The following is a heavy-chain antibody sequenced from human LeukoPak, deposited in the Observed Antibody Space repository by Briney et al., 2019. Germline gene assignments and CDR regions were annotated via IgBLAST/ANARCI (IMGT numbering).Heavy chain of an antibody. D-gene: IGHD3-22*01. CDR3: ARGRNSVYYFNVVAPYYFDY. J-gene: IGHJ4*02. CDR1: GYTFTGYY. V-gene: IGHV1-2*06. CDR2: INPNSGGT. Sequence: VSVKVSCKASGYTFTGYYMHWVRQAPGQGLEWMGRINPNSGGTNYAQKFQGGVTMTRDTSINTAYMDRSRLRSDDTAVYYCARGRNSVYYFNVVAPYYFDYWGQGTLVTVSS.